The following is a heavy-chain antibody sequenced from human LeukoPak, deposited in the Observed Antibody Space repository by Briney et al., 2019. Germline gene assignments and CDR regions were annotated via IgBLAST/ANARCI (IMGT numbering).Heavy chain of an antibody. D-gene: IGHD3-3*01. CDR2: TYYRSKWYN. J-gene: IGHJ4*02. V-gene: IGHV6-1*01. CDR1: GDSVSSNSAA. Sequence: SQTLSLTCAISGDSVSSNSAAWNWIRQSPSRGLEWLGRTYYRSKWYNDYAVSVKSRITINPDTSKNQFSLQLNSVTPEDTAVYYYARGDYDFWSGYPHYFDYWGQGTLVTVSS. CDR3: ARGDYDFWSGYPHYFDY.